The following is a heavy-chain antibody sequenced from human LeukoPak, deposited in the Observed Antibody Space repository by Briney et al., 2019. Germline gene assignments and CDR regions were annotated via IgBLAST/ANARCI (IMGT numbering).Heavy chain of an antibody. CDR1: GGSISSSSYY. Sequence: SETLSLTCTVSGGSISSSSYYWGWIRQPPGKGLEWIGNIYYSGSTYYNPSLKSRVTISVDMSKNQFSLKLSSVTAADTAVYYCARLRRDYDTLTGYSAPFFDYWGQGTLVTVSS. D-gene: IGHD3-9*01. J-gene: IGHJ4*02. CDR3: ARLRRDYDTLTGYSAPFFDY. CDR2: IYYSGST. V-gene: IGHV4-39*01.